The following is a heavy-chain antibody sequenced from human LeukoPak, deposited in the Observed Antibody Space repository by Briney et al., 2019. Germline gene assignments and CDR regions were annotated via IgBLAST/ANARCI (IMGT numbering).Heavy chain of an antibody. V-gene: IGHV3-48*03. CDR1: GFSFNSYE. J-gene: IGHJ4*02. D-gene: IGHD3-9*01. CDR3: ARGFDSGY. Sequence: SGGSLRLSCAASGFSFNSYEMNWVRQAPGKGLEWVSHISSSGGSIKYADSVKGRFTISRDNAKNSLSLQMNSLRVEDTAVYYCARGFDSGYWGQGTLVIVSS. CDR2: ISSSGGSI.